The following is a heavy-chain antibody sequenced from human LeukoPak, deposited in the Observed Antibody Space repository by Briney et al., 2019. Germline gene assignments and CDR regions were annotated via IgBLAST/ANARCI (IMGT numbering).Heavy chain of an antibody. Sequence: PSETLSLTCTVSGGSISSYYWSWIRQPPGKGLEWSGYIYYSGSTNYNPSLKSRVTISVDTSKNQFSLKLSSVTAADTAVYYCASSIAVAGRVYWGQGTLVTVSS. V-gene: IGHV4-59*08. CDR3: ASSIAVAGRVY. D-gene: IGHD6-19*01. CDR1: GGSISSYY. CDR2: IYYSGST. J-gene: IGHJ4*02.